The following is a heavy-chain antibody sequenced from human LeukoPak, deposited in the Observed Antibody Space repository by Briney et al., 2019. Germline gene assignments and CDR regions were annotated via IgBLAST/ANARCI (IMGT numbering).Heavy chain of an antibody. Sequence: PSETLSLTCTVSGGSISSSSYYWGWIRQPPGKGLEWIGEIYHSGSTNYNPSLKSRVTISVDKSKNQFSLKLSSVTAADTAVYYCARGTLGYCSSTSCYEFPYFDYWGQGTLVTVSS. CDR2: IYHSGST. D-gene: IGHD2-2*01. CDR1: GGSISSSSYY. J-gene: IGHJ4*02. CDR3: ARGTLGYCSSTSCYEFPYFDY. V-gene: IGHV4-39*07.